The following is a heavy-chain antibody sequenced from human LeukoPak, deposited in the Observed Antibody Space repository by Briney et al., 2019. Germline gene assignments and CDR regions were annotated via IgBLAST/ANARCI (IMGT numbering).Heavy chain of an antibody. CDR3: ARLYYYDSSGYKYYYYYYMDV. D-gene: IGHD3-22*01. J-gene: IGHJ6*03. CDR2: IYYSGST. Sequence: TASETLSLTCTVSGGSISSSSYYWGWIRQPPGKGLEWIGSIYYSGSTYYNPSLKSRVTISVDTSKNQFSLKLSSVTAADTAVYYCARLYYYDSSGYKYYYYYYMDVWGKGTTVTISS. V-gene: IGHV4-39*01. CDR1: GGSISSSSYY.